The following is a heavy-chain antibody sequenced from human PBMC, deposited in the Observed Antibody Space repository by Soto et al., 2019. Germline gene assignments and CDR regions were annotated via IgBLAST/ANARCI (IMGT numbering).Heavy chain of an antibody. CDR2: IFHSGNA. J-gene: IGHJ4*01. Sequence: SETLSLTCTVSGGSIRNVYWSWIRQAPGKGLEWIGFIFHSGNAKYNPSLKSRVTISVDTSKNQFSLSLDSMTAADTAVYFCARAHAPTLPFDSWGQGTLVTVSS. D-gene: IGHD2-15*01. CDR1: GGSIRNVY. CDR3: ARAHAPTLPFDS. V-gene: IGHV4-59*01.